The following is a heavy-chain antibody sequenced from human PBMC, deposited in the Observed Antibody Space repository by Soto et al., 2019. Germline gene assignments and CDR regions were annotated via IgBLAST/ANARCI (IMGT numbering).Heavy chain of an antibody. CDR3: ARDDIGRNPFDY. J-gene: IGHJ4*02. D-gene: IGHD1-26*01. CDR2: ISSSSTTI. V-gene: IGHV3-48*02. CDR1: GFAFSNYA. Sequence: EVQLLESGGGLVQPGGSLRLSCAASGFAFSNYALTWVRQAPGKGLEWVSYISSSSTTIHYADSVKGRFTISRDNAKNSLYLQMSGLRDEDTAVYYCARDDIGRNPFDYWGQGTLVTVSS.